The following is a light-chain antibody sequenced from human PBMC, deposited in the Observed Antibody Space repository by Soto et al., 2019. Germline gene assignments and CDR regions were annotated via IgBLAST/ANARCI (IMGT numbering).Light chain of an antibody. CDR3: PQYGSSPAT. CDR2: GAS. V-gene: IGKV3-20*01. J-gene: IGKJ1*01. CDR1: QSVSSSY. Sequence: EIVLTQSPGTLSLSPGERATLSCRASQSVSSSYLAWYQQKPGQAPRLLIYGASSRATGIPDSVSGSGSGTDFTLTISRLEPEDFAVYYCPQYGSSPATFGQGTKLEIK.